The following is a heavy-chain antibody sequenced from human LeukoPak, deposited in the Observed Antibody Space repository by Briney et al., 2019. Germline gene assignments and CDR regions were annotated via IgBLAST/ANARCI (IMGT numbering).Heavy chain of an antibody. V-gene: IGHV4-59*01. CDR3: ARVSYDSSGYYGTNAFDI. J-gene: IGHJ3*02. D-gene: IGHD3-22*01. Sequence: NPSETLSLTCTVSGGSISSCYWSWIRQPPGKGLEWIGYINYSGSTNYNPTLKSRVTISVDTSKNQFSLNLSSVTAADTAEYYCARVSYDSSGYYGTNAFDIWGQGTMVTVSS. CDR1: GGSISSCY. CDR2: INYSGST.